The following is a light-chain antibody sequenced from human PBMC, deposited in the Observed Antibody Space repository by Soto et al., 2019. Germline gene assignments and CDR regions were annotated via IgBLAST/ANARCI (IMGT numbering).Light chain of an antibody. CDR1: SSDIGAYNY. CDR3: ISYTGRSTLII. CDR2: EVN. Sequence: QSALTQPASVSGSPGQSITLSCTGTSSDIGAYNYVAWYQQHPGKPPKLIIYEVNHRPSGVSDRFSGAKSGNTASLTISGLQADDEANYFCISYTGRSTLIIFGGGTKLTVL. J-gene: IGLJ2*01. V-gene: IGLV2-14*01.